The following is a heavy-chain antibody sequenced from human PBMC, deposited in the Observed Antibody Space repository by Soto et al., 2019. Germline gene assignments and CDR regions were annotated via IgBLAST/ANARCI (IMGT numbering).Heavy chain of an antibody. V-gene: IGHV4-31*03. Sequence: SETLSLTCTVSGGSISSGGYYWSWIRQHPGKGLEWIGYIYYSGSTYYNPSLKSRVTISVDTSKNQFSLKLSSVTAADTAVYYCARGYNWNLFDYWGQGTLVTVSS. CDR2: IYYSGST. CDR3: ARGYNWNLFDY. CDR1: GGSISSGGYY. D-gene: IGHD1-7*01. J-gene: IGHJ4*02.